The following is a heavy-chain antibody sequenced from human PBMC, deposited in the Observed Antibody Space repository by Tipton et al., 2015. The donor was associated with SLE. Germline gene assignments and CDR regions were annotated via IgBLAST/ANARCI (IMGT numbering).Heavy chain of an antibody. Sequence: TLSLTCTVSGGSISSSSYYWDWIRQYPGKGLEWIGYIYYSGSTYYNPSLKSRVTISVDTSKNQFSLKLSSVTAADTAVYYCARGLSRLIAAADDAFDIWGQGTMVTVSS. V-gene: IGHV4-31*03. CDR3: ARGLSRLIAAADDAFDI. J-gene: IGHJ3*02. CDR2: IYYSGST. CDR1: GGSISSSSYY. D-gene: IGHD6-13*01.